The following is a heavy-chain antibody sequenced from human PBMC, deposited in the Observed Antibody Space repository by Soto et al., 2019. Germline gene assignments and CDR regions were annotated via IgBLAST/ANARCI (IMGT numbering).Heavy chain of an antibody. CDR3: AADSGQMGFF. Sequence: GGSLRLSCAASGVPFSTYSMNWVRQAPGKGLEWVALTSRSATYIYYADSVMGRFTISRDNARNSLILQMNSLRGEDTGVYYCAADSGQMGFFWGQGTTVTVSS. J-gene: IGHJ6*02. V-gene: IGHV3-21*01. CDR1: GVPFSTYS. D-gene: IGHD3-10*01. CDR2: TSRSATYI.